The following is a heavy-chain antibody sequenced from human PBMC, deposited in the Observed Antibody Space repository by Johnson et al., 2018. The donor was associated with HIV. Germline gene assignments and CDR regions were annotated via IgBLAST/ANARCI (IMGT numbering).Heavy chain of an antibody. Sequence: QVQLVQSGGGVVQPGGSLRLSCAASGFTFSSYALHWVRQAPGKGLEWVAGISYDGGNKYYADSVQGRFTISRDNSKNTLYLQMNSLRAEDTAVYYCARDISVGKLAPHDTFDIWCQRTMVTVAS. D-gene: IGHD6-6*01. CDR3: ARDISVGKLAPHDTFDI. CDR2: ISYDGGNK. CDR1: GFTFSSYA. J-gene: IGHJ3*02. V-gene: IGHV3-30*04.